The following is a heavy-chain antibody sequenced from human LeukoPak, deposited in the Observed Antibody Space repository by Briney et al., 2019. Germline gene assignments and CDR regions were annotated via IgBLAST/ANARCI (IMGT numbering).Heavy chain of an antibody. Sequence: PSETLSLTCTVSGGSISSYYWSWIRQPPGKGLEWIGYIYYSGSTNYNPSLKSRVTISVDTSKNQFSLKLSSVTAADTAVYYCASSPRPEYYYYYYYMDVWGKGTTVTVSS. CDR2: IYYSGST. CDR1: GGSISSYY. J-gene: IGHJ6*03. CDR3: ASSPRPEYYYYYYYMDV. V-gene: IGHV4-59*01.